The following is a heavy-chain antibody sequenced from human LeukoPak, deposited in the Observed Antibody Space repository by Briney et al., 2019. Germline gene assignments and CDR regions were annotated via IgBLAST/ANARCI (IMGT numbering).Heavy chain of an antibody. CDR1: GYTFTDYY. Sequence: GASVKVSCKASGYTFTDYYMHWVQQAPGKGLEWMGRVDPEDGETIYAEKFQGRVTITADTSTDTAYMELSSLRSEDTAVYYCAREGGYNYPFDYWGQGTLVTVSS. CDR3: AREGGYNYPFDY. D-gene: IGHD5-24*01. CDR2: VDPEDGET. V-gene: IGHV1-69-2*01. J-gene: IGHJ4*02.